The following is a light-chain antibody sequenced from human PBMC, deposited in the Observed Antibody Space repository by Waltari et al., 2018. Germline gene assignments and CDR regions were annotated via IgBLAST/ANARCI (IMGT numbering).Light chain of an antibody. V-gene: IGLV2-14*01. J-gene: IGLJ2*01. CDR3: SSQSSNDVVL. CDR2: DVS. CDR1: SNDVGGYNS. Sequence: QSALTQPASVSGSPGQSVTIFCAGTSNDVGGYNSVSWYQEHPGQAPRVIIYDVSDRPSGVSGRFSGSKSGNTASLTISGLQAEDEADYYCSSQSSNDVVLFGGVTKLTVL.